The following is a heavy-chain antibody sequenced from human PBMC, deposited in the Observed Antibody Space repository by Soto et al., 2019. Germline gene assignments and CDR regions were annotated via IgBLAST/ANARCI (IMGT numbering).Heavy chain of an antibody. J-gene: IGHJ6*02. Sequence: PSETLSLTCTVSGGSISRYYWSWIRQPPGKGLEWIGYVYYSGTTNYNPSLRSRVTIPVDTSNNQFSLRLSPVTAADTAVYYCSRAPSAYSRGYGMDVWGQGTTVTVSS. CDR2: VYYSGTT. CDR1: GGSISRYY. V-gene: IGHV4-59*01. D-gene: IGHD5-18*01. CDR3: SRAPSAYSRGYGMDV.